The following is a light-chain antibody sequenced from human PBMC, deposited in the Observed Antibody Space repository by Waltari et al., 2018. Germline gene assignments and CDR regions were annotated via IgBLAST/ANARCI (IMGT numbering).Light chain of an antibody. CDR2: HAS. V-gene: IGKV3-15*01. CDR1: QVMGKR. CDR3: QQYNNWPQT. J-gene: IGKJ1*01. Sequence: MVMTQSPPTLPASLGESVTLSCGASQVMGKRLAWYQHRPGQSPRPLLYHASARATGITDRFRGSVSGPEFTLVIDSLQSEDVAVYYCQQYNNWPQTFGQGTRVEI.